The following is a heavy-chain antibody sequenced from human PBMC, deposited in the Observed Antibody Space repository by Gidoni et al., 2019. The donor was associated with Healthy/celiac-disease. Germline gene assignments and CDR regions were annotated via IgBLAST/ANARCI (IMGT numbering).Heavy chain of an antibody. J-gene: IGHJ4*02. V-gene: IGHV1-69*01. D-gene: IGHD6-13*01. CDR2: SIPIFGTA. CDR1: GGTFSSYA. Sequence: QVQLVQSGAEVKKPGSSVKVSCKASGGTFSSYAISWVRQAPGQGLEWMGGSIPIFGTANYAQKFQGRVTITSDDSTSTAYMELSSLRSEDTAVYYCARDHWYSSSWYWDYWGQGTLVTVSS. CDR3: ARDHWYSSSWYWDY.